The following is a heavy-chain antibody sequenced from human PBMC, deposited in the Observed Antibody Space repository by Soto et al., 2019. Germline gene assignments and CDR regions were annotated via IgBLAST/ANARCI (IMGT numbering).Heavy chain of an antibody. CDR3: AKMGTVDTAMVTDY. J-gene: IGHJ4*02. Sequence: GSLRLSCAASGFTFSSYAMSWVRQAPGKGLEWVSAISGSGGSTYYADSVKDRFTISRDNSKNTLYLQMNSLRAEDTAVYYCAKMGTVDTAMVTDYWGQGTLVTVSS. CDR2: ISGSGGST. CDR1: GFTFSSYA. D-gene: IGHD5-18*01. V-gene: IGHV3-23*01.